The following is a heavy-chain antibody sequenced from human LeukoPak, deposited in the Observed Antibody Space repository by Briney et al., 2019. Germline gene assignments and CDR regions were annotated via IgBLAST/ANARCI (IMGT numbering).Heavy chain of an antibody. CDR1: GYTFSRFD. V-gene: IGHV1-8*01. J-gene: IGHJ4*02. D-gene: IGHD2-2*01. Sequence: ASVKVSCKTSGYTFSRFDVIWVRQATGQGLEWIGWMNPNSLNTGYAQKFRGRVTMTGDTSISTAYMELSSLISEDTAVYYCARGIRNQRLSEYWGQGSLVTVSS. CDR3: ARGIRNQRLSEY. CDR2: MNPNSLNT.